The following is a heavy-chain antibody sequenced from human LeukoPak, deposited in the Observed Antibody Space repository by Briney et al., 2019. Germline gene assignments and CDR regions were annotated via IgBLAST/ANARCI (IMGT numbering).Heavy chain of an antibody. CDR3: ARHAIAYYCDY. CDR1: GGSISSGSYY. CDR2: IYTSGST. J-gene: IGHJ4*02. Sequence: SQTLSLTCTVSGGSISSGSYYWSWIRQPAGKGLEWIGRIYTSGSTNYNPSLKSRVTISADMSKNQFSLKLISVTAADTAVYYCARHAIAYYCDYWGQGTLVTVSS. D-gene: IGHD2-8*01. V-gene: IGHV4-61*02.